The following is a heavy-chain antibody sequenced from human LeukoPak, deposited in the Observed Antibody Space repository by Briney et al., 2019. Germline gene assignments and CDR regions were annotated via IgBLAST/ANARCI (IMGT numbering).Heavy chain of an antibody. Sequence: PGGSLRLSCAASGFTFSSYAMSWVRQAPGKGLEWVSAISGSGGSTYYADSVKGRFTISRDNYKNTLYLQMNSLRAEDTAVYYCAKAEPVYYYYYGMDVWGQGTTVTVSS. J-gene: IGHJ6*02. D-gene: IGHD1-26*01. V-gene: IGHV3-23*01. CDR1: GFTFSSYA. CDR3: AKAEPVYYYYYGMDV. CDR2: ISGSGGST.